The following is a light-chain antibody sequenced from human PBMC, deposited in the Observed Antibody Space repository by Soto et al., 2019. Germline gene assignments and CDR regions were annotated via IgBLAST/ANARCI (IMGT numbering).Light chain of an antibody. Sequence: QSVLTQPPSVSGAPGQRVTISCTGSSSNIGAGYDVHWYQQLPGTAPKLLIYGNSNRPSGVPDRFSGSKSGTSASLAITGLQAEDEADYNCQSYDSSRSGFYVFGTGTKLTVL. CDR1: SSNIGAGYD. CDR2: GNS. J-gene: IGLJ1*01. V-gene: IGLV1-40*01. CDR3: QSYDSSRSGFYV.